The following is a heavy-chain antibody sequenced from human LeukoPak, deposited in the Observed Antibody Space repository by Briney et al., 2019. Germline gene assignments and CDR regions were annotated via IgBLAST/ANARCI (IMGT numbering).Heavy chain of an antibody. D-gene: IGHD6-6*01. J-gene: IGHJ4*02. Sequence: GGSLRLSCAASGFTFSSYSMNWVRQAPGKGLEWVSSISSRSSFIYYADSVKGRFTISRDNAKNSLYLQMNSLRAEDTAVYYCARDRPYSSSSFDYWGQGTLVTVSS. CDR2: ISSRSSFI. V-gene: IGHV3-21*01. CDR1: GFTFSSYS. CDR3: ARDRPYSSSSFDY.